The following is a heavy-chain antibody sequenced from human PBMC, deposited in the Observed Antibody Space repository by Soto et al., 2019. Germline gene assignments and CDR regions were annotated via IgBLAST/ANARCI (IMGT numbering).Heavy chain of an antibody. D-gene: IGHD6-13*01. CDR1: GFTFSSYA. CDR3: AKDPGSSWSTYYFDY. CDR2: ISGSGGST. J-gene: IGHJ4*02. Sequence: GGSLRLSCAASGFTFSSYAMSWVRQAPGKGLEWVSAISGSGGSTYYADSVKGRFTISRDNSKNTLYLQMNSLRAEDTAVYYCAKDPGSSWSTYYFDYWGQGTLVTVSS. V-gene: IGHV3-23*01.